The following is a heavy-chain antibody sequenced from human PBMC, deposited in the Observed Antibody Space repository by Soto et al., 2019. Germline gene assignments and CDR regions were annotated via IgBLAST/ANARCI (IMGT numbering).Heavy chain of an antibody. CDR1: GFTFGTYT. D-gene: IGHD2-21*02. J-gene: IGHJ6*02. Sequence: EVQLVESGGGLVKPGGSLRLSCVASGFTFGTYTFNWVRQAPGKGLEWVASIGTTSSFIYYADSVRGRFTISRDNAKDSVYLRMGRLRSGATAVYYCVRVMCSDCSIYYYYSMDVWGQGTTVTVSS. V-gene: IGHV3-21*01. CDR3: VRVMCSDCSIYYYYSMDV. CDR2: IGTTSSFI.